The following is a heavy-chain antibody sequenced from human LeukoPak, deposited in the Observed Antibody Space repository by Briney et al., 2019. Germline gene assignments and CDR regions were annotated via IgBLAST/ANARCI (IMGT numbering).Heavy chain of an antibody. V-gene: IGHV1-18*01. J-gene: IGHJ3*02. D-gene: IGHD3-9*01. CDR2: ISAYNGNT. CDR1: GYTFTSYG. CDR3: ARAGYFDWSHDAFDI. Sequence: ASEKVSCKASGYTFTSYGISWVRQAPGQGLEWMGWISAYNGNTNYAQKLQGRVTMTTDTSTSTAYMELRSLRSDDTAVYYCARAGYFDWSHDAFDIWGQGTMVTVSS.